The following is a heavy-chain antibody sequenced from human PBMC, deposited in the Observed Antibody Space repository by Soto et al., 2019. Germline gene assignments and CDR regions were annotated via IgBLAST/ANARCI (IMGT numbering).Heavy chain of an antibody. CDR1: GYSFTTYC. CDR3: ARSMTTVTTDGAFDI. Sequence: GESLKISCKGSGYSFTTYCIGWVRQMPGKGLEWMGIIYPGDSDTRYSPSFQGQVTISADKSINTAYLQWSSLKASDTAMYYCARSMTTVTTDGAFDIWGQGTMVTVSS. CDR2: IYPGDSDT. J-gene: IGHJ3*02. V-gene: IGHV5-51*01. D-gene: IGHD4-4*01.